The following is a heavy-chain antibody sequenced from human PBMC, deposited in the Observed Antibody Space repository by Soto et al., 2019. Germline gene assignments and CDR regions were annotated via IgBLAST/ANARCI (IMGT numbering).Heavy chain of an antibody. D-gene: IGHD1-26*01. V-gene: IGHV3-23*01. Sequence: EVELLESGGGLVQPGGSLRLSCVASRFTFTSYAMSWVRQAPGKGLEWVAAISASGGATIHADSVKGRLTISRDNSKNTLYLQMNSLRAEDTAVYYCAKDVEGGSLFRGAFDYWAREPRSPSPQ. CDR3: AKDVEGGSLFRGAFDY. CDR2: ISASGGAT. J-gene: IGHJ4*02. CDR1: RFTFTSYA.